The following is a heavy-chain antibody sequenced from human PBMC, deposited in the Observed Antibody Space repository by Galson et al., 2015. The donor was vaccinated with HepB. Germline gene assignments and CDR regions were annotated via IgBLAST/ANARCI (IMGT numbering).Heavy chain of an antibody. CDR2: IIPIFGTA. CDR3: AGDRKGSGSYDGMDV. V-gene: IGHV1-69*13. Sequence: SVKVSCKASGGTFSSYAISWVRQAPGQGLEWMGGIIPIFGTANYAQKFQGRVTITADESTSTAYMELSSLRSEDTAVYYCAGDRKGSGSYDGMDVWGQGTTVTVSS. D-gene: IGHD3-10*01. J-gene: IGHJ6*02. CDR1: GGTFSSYA.